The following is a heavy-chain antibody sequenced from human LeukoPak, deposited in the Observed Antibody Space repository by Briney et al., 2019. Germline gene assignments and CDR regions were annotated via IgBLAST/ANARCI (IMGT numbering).Heavy chain of an antibody. D-gene: IGHD2-8*01. Sequence: PGGSLRLSCAASGFIFSRFSMSWVRQAPGKGLEWVSGIGSGGTTHYADSVKGRFTISRDNSKNTLYLQMNSLRVEDTAVYYCAKGCSNGPDSFDIWGQGTMVTVSS. CDR3: AKGCSNGPDSFDI. V-gene: IGHV3-23*01. CDR1: GFIFSRFS. CDR2: IGSGGTT. J-gene: IGHJ3*02.